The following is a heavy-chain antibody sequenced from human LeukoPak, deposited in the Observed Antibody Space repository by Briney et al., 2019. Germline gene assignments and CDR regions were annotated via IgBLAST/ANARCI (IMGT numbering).Heavy chain of an antibody. CDR1: GGSISSYY. D-gene: IGHD3-10*01. V-gene: IGHV4-59*01. CDR2: IYYSGST. CDR3: ARTPITMVRGVGKTGFDI. Sequence: PSETLSLTCTVSGGSISSYYWSWIRQPPGKGLEWIGYIYYSGSTNYNPSLKSRLTISVDTSKNQFSLKLSSVTAADTAVYYCARTPITMVRGVGKTGFDIWGQGTMVTVSS. J-gene: IGHJ3*02.